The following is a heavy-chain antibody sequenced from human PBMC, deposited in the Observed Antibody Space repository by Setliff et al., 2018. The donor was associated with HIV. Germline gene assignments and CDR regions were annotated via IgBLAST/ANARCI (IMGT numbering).Heavy chain of an antibody. J-gene: IGHJ4*02. D-gene: IGHD3-22*01. CDR3: AKAKHPITMIYYFDY. CDR1: GFSFPEYG. V-gene: IGHV3-9*01. Sequence: GGSLRLSCAASGFSFPEYGLHWVRQPPGKGLEWVASISWNSRSIVFADSVKGRFTISRDNSKNTLYLQLNGLRAEDTAVHYCAKAKHPITMIYYFDYWGQGTLVTVSS. CDR2: ISWNSRSI.